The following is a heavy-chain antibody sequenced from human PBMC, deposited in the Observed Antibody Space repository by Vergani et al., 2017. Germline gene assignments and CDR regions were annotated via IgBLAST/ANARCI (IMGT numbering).Heavy chain of an antibody. J-gene: IGHJ4*02. CDR2: IYTSGST. Sequence: QVQLQESGPGLVKPSQTLSLTCTVSGGSISSGSYYWSWIRQPAGKGLEWIGRIYTSGSTNHNPSLKSRVTISVDTSKNQFSLKLSSVTAADPAVYYWARGRRVYSNAAHFADWGQGTLVTVSS. V-gene: IGHV4-61*02. CDR1: GGSISSGSYY. CDR3: ARGRRVYSNAAHFAD. D-gene: IGHD4-11*01.